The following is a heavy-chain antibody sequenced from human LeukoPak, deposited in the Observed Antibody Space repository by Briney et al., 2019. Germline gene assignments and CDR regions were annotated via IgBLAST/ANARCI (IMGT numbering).Heavy chain of an antibody. CDR3: ARGRGYYDSRGYYRRNNWFDP. J-gene: IGHJ5*02. CDR2: IYHSGSI. D-gene: IGHD3-22*01. Sequence: PSETLSLTCTVSGYSISSGYYWGWIRQPPGKGLEWIGSIYHSGSIYYYPSLKSRVTISVGTSKNQFSLKLSSVTAADTAVYYCARGRGYYDSRGYYRRNNWFDPWGQGTLVTVSS. V-gene: IGHV4-38-2*02. CDR1: GYSISSGYY.